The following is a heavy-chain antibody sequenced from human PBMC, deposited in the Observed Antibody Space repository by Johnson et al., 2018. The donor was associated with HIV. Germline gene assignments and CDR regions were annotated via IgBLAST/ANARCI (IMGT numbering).Heavy chain of an antibody. V-gene: IGHV3-66*03. CDR2: IYSGGST. D-gene: IGHD4-11*01. CDR1: EFIVSANY. CDR3: AKDQGDYSNHGAAFDI. Sequence: VQLVESGGGLIQPGGSARLSCAVSEFIVSANYMSWVRQGPGKGLEWVSVIYSGGSTYYADSVKGRFTISIDNSKNTMYLQMNSLRAEDTAVYYCAKDQGDYSNHGAAFDIWGQGTMVTVSS. J-gene: IGHJ3*02.